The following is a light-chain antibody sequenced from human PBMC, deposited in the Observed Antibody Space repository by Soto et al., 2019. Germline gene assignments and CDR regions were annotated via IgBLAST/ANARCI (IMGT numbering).Light chain of an antibody. V-gene: IGLV2-14*03. J-gene: IGLJ1*01. CDR2: DVN. CDR1: SSDVGVSIS. CDR3: TSYKRGGLYV. Sequence: QSVLTQPASVSGSPGQSITVSCTGISSDVGVSISVSWYQQLPGKAPRLIIFDVNNRPSGVSPRFSGSKSGNTASLTISGLQAEDEAHYFCTSYKRGGLYVFGSGTKVTVL.